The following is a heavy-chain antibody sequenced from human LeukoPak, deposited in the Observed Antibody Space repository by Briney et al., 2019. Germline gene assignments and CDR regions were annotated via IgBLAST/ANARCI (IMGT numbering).Heavy chain of an antibody. CDR1: GYTFTSYA. V-gene: IGHV1-3*01. D-gene: IGHD5-18*01. CDR2: INAGNGNT. Sequence: ASVKVSCKASGYTFTSYAMHWVRQAHGQRLEWMGWINAGNGNTKYSQKFQGRVTITRDTSASTAYMELSSLRSEDTAVYYCARLSGYSYGASYFDYWGQGTLVTVSS. CDR3: ARLSGYSYGASYFDY. J-gene: IGHJ4*02.